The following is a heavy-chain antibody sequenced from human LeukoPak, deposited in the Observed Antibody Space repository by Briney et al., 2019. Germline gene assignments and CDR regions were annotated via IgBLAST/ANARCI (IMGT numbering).Heavy chain of an antibody. Sequence: PSETLPLTCTVSGGSISNYYWTWIRQPPGKGLEWIGYISYSGSRNYNTSLKSRVTISVDTSKNQFSLNLSSVTAADTAVYYCARVGRGDYTWGSYSFDYWGQGTLVTVSA. V-gene: IGHV4-59*01. J-gene: IGHJ4*02. CDR2: ISYSGSR. CDR1: GGSISNYY. CDR3: ARVGRGDYTWGSYSFDY. D-gene: IGHD3-16*01.